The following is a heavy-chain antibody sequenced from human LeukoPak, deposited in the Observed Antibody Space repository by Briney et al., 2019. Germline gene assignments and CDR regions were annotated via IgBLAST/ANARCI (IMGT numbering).Heavy chain of an antibody. D-gene: IGHD6-19*01. CDR1: GFTFDDYA. Sequence: QPGRSLRLSCAASGFTFDDYAMHWVRQAPGKGLEWVSGISWNSGSIGYADSVKGRFTISRDNAKNSLYLQMNSLRAEDTALYYCAKDTDSSGWYFDYWGQGTLVTVSS. V-gene: IGHV3-9*01. CDR3: AKDTDSSGWYFDY. J-gene: IGHJ4*02. CDR2: ISWNSGSI.